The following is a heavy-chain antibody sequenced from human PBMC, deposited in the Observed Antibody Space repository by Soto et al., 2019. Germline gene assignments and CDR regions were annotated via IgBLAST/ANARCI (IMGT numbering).Heavy chain of an antibody. J-gene: IGHJ4*02. CDR3: ARHRRDDYGDPIDLDY. Sequence: PSETLSLTCTVSGGSISSYYWSWIRQPPGKGLEWIGYIYYSGSTNYNPSLKSRVTISVDTSKNQFSLKLSSVTAADTAVYYCARHRRDDYGDPIDLDYWGQGTLVTVSS. CDR2: IYYSGST. CDR1: GGSISSYY. D-gene: IGHD4-17*01. V-gene: IGHV4-59*08.